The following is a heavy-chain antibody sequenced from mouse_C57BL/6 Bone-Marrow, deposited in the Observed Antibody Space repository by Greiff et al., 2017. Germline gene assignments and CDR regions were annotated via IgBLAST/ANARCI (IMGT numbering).Heavy chain of an antibody. V-gene: IGHV1-59*01. J-gene: IGHJ1*03. CDR1: GYTFTSYW. D-gene: IGHD1-1*01. CDR3: ARGCDGSSDAQVGYFDV. CDR2: IDPSDSYT. Sequence: QVQLQQPGAELVRPGTSVKLSCKASGYTFTSYWMHWVKQRPGQGLEWIGVIDPSDSYTNYNQKFKGKATLTVDTSSSTAYMQLSSLTSEDSAVYYCARGCDGSSDAQVGYFDVWGKGTTVTVSS.